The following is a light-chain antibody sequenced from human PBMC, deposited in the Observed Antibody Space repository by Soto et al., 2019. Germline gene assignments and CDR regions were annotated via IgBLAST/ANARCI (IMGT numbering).Light chain of an antibody. CDR2: EVT. J-gene: IGLJ1*01. Sequence: QSVLAQPASVSGSPGQSITISCTGTSSDVGAYDYVSWYQQHPGKAPKLTIFEVTYRPSGVSSRFSGSKSGNTASLTISGLQAEDEADYYCSSNTLSNTYVFGTGTKVTVL. V-gene: IGLV2-14*01. CDR1: SSDVGAYDY. CDR3: SSNTLSNTYV.